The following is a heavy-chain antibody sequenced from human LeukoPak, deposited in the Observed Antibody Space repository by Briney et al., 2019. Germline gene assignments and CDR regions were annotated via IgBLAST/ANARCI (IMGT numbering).Heavy chain of an antibody. CDR2: IYYSGST. CDR1: GGSISSGDYY. J-gene: IGHJ6*02. V-gene: IGHV4-30-4*01. CDR3: ARDRGRHKYYYGMDV. Sequence: SETLSLTCTVSGGSISSGDYYWSWIRQPPGKGLEWIGYIYYSGSTYYNPSLKSRVTISVDTSKNQFSLKLSSVTAADTAVYYCARDRGRHKYYYGMDVWGQGTTVTVSS. D-gene: IGHD1-14*01.